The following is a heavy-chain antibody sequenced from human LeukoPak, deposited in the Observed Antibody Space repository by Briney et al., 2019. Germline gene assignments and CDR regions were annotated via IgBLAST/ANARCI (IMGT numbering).Heavy chain of an antibody. J-gene: IGHJ4*02. CDR3: ATLNGYDSSGGAFDY. CDR2: INPNSGGT. D-gene: IGHD3-22*01. Sequence: GASVKVSCKASGYTFTGYNMHWVRQAPGQGLEWVGWINPNSGGTNYAQKFQGWVNMTRDTSIRTAYMELSRLRSDDTAVYYCATLNGYDSSGGAFDYWGQGTLVTVSS. V-gene: IGHV1-2*04. CDR1: GYTFTGYN.